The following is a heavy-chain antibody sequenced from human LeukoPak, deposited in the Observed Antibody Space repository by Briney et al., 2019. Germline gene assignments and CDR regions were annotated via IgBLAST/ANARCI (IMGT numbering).Heavy chain of an antibody. D-gene: IGHD1-14*01. CDR3: ARSNQADDY. CDR2: INPGGSSI. J-gene: IGHJ4*02. Sequence: GRSLRLSCAASGFTFSSYWMHWVRQVPGKGLVWVARINPGGSSITYADSVKGRFTISRDNAKNTLYLQMDSLRAEDTGVYYCARSNQADDYWGQGTLITVSS. V-gene: IGHV3-74*01. CDR1: GFTFSSYW.